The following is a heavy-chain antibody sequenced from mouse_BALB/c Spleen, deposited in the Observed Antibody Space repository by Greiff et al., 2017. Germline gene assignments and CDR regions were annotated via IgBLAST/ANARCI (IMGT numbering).Heavy chain of an antibody. Sequence: EVQLQESGGGLVKPGGSLKLSCAASGFTFSSYAMSWVRQSPEKRLEWVAEISSGGSYTYYPDTVTGRFTISRDNAKNTLYLEMSSLRSEDTAMYYCARDRAGSSPAWFAYWGQGTLVTVSA. V-gene: IGHV5-9-4*01. CDR3: ARDRAGSSPAWFAY. J-gene: IGHJ3*01. CDR2: ISSGGSYT. CDR1: GFTFSSYA. D-gene: IGHD1-1*01.